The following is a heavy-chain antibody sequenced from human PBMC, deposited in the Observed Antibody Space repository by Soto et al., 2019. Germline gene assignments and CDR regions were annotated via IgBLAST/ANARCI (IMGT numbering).Heavy chain of an antibody. CDR3: AKDPVSITIFGVNNMDV. CDR1: GDSISSGDYY. Sequence: QVQLQESGPGLVKPSQTLSLTCTVSGDSISSGDYYWSWIRQPPGKGLEWIGYIYHSGSTYYNPSLKSRVTISVDTSKTQFSLKLSSVTAADTAVYYCAKDPVSITIFGVNNMDVCGQGTTVIVSS. V-gene: IGHV4-30-4*01. CDR2: IYHSGST. J-gene: IGHJ6*02. D-gene: IGHD3-3*01.